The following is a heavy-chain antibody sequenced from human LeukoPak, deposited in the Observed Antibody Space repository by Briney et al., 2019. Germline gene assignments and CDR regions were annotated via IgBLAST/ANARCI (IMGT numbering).Heavy chain of an antibody. CDR3: ARGHYGILTGYSHFDY. CDR2: INHSGST. J-gene: IGHJ4*02. CDR1: GGSFSGYY. Sequence: SETLSLTCAVYGGSFSGYYWSWIRQPPGKGLEWIGEINHSGSTNYNPSLKSRVTISVDTSKNQFSLKLSSVTAADTAVYYCARGHYGILTGYSHFDYWGQGTLVTVSS. D-gene: IGHD3-9*01. V-gene: IGHV4-34*01.